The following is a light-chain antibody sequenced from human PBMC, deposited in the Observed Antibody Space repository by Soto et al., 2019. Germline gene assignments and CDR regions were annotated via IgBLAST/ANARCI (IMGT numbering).Light chain of an antibody. CDR3: QQYNNWPRT. Sequence: EIVMTQSPATLSVSPGERATLSCRASQSVSSNLAWYQQKPGQAPRLLTYGASTRATGLPARLSGSGSGTEFTLTISSLQSEDFSVYCCQQYNNWPRTVGQGTKVEI. J-gene: IGKJ1*01. CDR2: GAS. CDR1: QSVSSN. V-gene: IGKV3-15*01.